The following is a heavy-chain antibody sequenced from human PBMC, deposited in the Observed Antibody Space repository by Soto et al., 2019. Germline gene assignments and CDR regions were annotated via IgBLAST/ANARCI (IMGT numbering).Heavy chain of an antibody. Sequence: QVQLQQWGAGLLKPSETLSLTCAVYGGSFSGYCWSGIRQSPGKGLEWIGDIDHNGHTNYNPSLKSRVTISVDKSKNQFSLRLSSTTAADMATYYCAPYGSGIYYLSRDQSWGQGTLVTVSS. CDR2: IDHNGHT. CDR3: APYGSGIYYLSRDQS. J-gene: IGHJ5*02. D-gene: IGHD3-10*01. CDR1: GGSFSGYC. V-gene: IGHV4-34*01.